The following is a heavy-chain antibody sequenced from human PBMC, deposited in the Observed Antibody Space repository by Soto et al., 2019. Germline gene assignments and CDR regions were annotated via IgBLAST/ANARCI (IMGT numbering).Heavy chain of an antibody. CDR2: ISYDGSNK. Sequence: QVQLVESGGGVVQPGRSLRLSCAASGFTFSSYAMHWVRQAPGKGLEWVAVISYDGSNKYYADSVKGRFTISRDNSKITLYLQMNGLRAEDTAVYYCASTGQRRSLDIWGQGTMVTVSS. CDR3: ASTGQRRSLDI. D-gene: IGHD5-18*01. V-gene: IGHV3-30-3*01. CDR1: GFTFSSYA. J-gene: IGHJ3*02.